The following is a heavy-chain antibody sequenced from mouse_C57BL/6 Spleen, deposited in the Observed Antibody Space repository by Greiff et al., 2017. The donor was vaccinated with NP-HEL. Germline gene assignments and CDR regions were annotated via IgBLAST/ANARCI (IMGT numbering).Heavy chain of an antibody. J-gene: IGHJ2*01. CDR2: INPNNGGT. CDR3: ARSIYYGYDGGFYYFDY. CDR1: GYTFTDYN. V-gene: IGHV1-18*01. Sequence: VHVKQSGPELVKPGASVKIPCKASGYTFTDYNMDWVKQSHGKSLEWIGDINPNNGGTIYNQKFKGKATLTVDKSSSTAYMELRSLTSEDTAVYYCARSIYYGYDGGFYYFDYWGQGTTLTVSS. D-gene: IGHD2-2*01.